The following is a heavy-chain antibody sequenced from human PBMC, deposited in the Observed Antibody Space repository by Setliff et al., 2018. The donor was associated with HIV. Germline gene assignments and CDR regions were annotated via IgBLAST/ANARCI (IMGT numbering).Heavy chain of an antibody. CDR1: GLIFSNYA. D-gene: IGHD1-26*01. V-gene: IGHV3-23*01. CDR3: AKDGEWEQWPTHYFDY. J-gene: IGHJ4*02. Sequence: PGGSLRLSCTASGLIFSNYALTWVRQAPGKGLEWVSTVSPSGDATYYADSVKGRFTISRDNSKNTLYLQVNSLRAEDTAVYYCAKDGEWEQWPTHYFDYWGQGTLVTVSS. CDR2: VSPSGDAT.